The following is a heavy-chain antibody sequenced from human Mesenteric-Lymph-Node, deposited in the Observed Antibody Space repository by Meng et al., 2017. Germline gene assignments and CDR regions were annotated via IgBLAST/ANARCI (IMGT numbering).Heavy chain of an antibody. V-gene: IGHV3-48*03. CDR3: ARPRKILAWTGFDS. CDR1: GFTFSSYE. D-gene: IGHD5-12*01. CDR2: ISSSGSTI. Sequence: GESLKISCAASGFTFSSYEMNWVRQAPGKGLEWVSYISSSGSTIYYADSVKGRFTISRDNGNNSLFLQMNSLRAEDTAVYYCARPRKILAWTGFDSWGQGTLVTVSS. J-gene: IGHJ4*02.